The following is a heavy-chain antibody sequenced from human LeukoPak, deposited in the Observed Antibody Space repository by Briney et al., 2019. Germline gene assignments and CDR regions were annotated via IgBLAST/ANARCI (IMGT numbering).Heavy chain of an antibody. Sequence: SVKVSCKASGGTFSSYGISWVRQAPGQGLEWMGRIIPILGIANYAQKFQGRVTMTEDTSTDTAYMELSSLRSEDTAVYYCATAAGLISSGYYPSGYWGQGTLVTVSS. D-gene: IGHD3-22*01. V-gene: IGHV1-69*04. J-gene: IGHJ4*02. CDR2: IIPILGIA. CDR3: ATAAGLISSGYYPSGY. CDR1: GGTFSSYG.